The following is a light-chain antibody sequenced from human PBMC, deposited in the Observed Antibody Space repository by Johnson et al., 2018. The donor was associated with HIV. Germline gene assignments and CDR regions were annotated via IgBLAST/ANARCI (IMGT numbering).Light chain of an antibody. CDR2: DND. V-gene: IGLV1-51*01. Sequence: QSVLTQPPSVSAAPGQKVTISCSGNSSNIGNNYISWYQQLPGTAPKLLIYDNDKRPLGIPDRFSGSKSGTSATLGITGLQTGDEADYYCGTWDTSMIPVYVFGTATRVSVL. J-gene: IGLJ1*01. CDR3: GTWDTSMIPVYV. CDR1: SSNIGNNY.